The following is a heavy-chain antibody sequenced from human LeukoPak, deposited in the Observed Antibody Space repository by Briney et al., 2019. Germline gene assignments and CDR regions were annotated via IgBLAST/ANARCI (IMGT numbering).Heavy chain of an antibody. CDR1: GYTLNEVS. D-gene: IGHD6-6*01. J-gene: IGHJ5*02. CDR2: IIPIFGTA. V-gene: IGHV1-69*13. Sequence: SVKVSCKVAGYTLNEVSMHWVRQAPGQGLEWMGGIIPIFGTANYAQKFQGRVTITADESTSTAYMELSSLRSEDTAVYYCARGTSSWGQGTLVTVSS. CDR3: ARGTSS.